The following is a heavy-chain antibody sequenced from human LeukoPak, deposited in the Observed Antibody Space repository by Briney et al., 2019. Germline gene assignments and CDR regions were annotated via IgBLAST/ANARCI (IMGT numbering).Heavy chain of an antibody. Sequence: PGGTLRLSCAASGFTFSSYGMSWVRQAPGKGLEWVSCISSSSSTIYYADSVKGRFTISRDNAKNSLYLQMNSLRAEDTAVYYCARDGSGSYDYWGQGTLVTVSS. D-gene: IGHD3-10*01. CDR3: ARDGSGSYDY. CDR2: ISSSSSTI. CDR1: GFTFSSYG. V-gene: IGHV3-48*01. J-gene: IGHJ4*02.